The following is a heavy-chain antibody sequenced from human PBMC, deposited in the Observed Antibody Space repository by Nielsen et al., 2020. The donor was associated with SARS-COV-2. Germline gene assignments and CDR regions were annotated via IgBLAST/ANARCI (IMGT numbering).Heavy chain of an antibody. CDR2: ISWNSGSI. J-gene: IGHJ4*02. CDR3: AKLPTEGIKTFDY. V-gene: IGHV3-9*01. D-gene: IGHD1-14*01. CDR1: GFTFDDYA. Sequence: SLKISCAASGFTFDDYAMHWVRQAPGKGLEWVSGISWNSGSIGYAGSVKGRFTISRDNAKNSLYLQMNSLRAEDTALYYCAKLPTEGIKTFDYWGQGTLVTVSS.